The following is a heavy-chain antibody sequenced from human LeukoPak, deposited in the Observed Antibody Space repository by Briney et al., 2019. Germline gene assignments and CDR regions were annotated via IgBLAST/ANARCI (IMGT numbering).Heavy chain of an antibody. J-gene: IGHJ5*02. CDR2: INPNSGGT. CDR3: ARELRGYCSSTSCYGKLDP. CDR1: GYTFTGYY. Sequence: ASVKVSCKASGYTFTGYYMHWVRQAPGQGLEWMGWINPNSGGTNYAQKFQGRVTMTRDTSISTAYMELSRLRSDDTAVYYCARELRGYCSSTSCYGKLDPWGQGTLVTVSS. V-gene: IGHV1-2*02. D-gene: IGHD2-2*01.